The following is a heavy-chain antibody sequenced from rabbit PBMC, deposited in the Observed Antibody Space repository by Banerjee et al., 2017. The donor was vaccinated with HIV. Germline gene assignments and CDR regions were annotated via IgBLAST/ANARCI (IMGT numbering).Heavy chain of an antibody. J-gene: IGHJ4*01. Sequence: QSLEESGGDLVKPGASLTLTCTASGFSFSGSYCMCWVRQAPGKGLEWIGCINTGSGSAYYASWVISRFTISKPSSTTVTLQMTSLTAAETATYFCARAAYGGFKLWGQGTLVTVS. D-gene: IGHD3-1*01. V-gene: IGHV1S40*01. CDR2: INTGSGSA. CDR1: GFSFSGSYC. CDR3: ARAAYGGFKL.